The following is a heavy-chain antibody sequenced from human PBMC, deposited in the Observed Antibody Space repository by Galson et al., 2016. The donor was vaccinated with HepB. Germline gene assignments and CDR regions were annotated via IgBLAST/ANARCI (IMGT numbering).Heavy chain of an antibody. Sequence: TLSLTCSVSGDFISSGGYYWSWIRHHPGKGLEWIGYIHYSGNAFYNPSLRGRLSILVDTSKNQFFLKLKSVTAADTAMYYCARHEHLVDFYYYNMDVWGQGTTVTVFS. CDR2: IHYSGNA. CDR3: ARHEHLVDFYYYNMDV. J-gene: IGHJ6*02. CDR1: GDFISSGGYY. V-gene: IGHV4-31*03. D-gene: IGHD6-13*01.